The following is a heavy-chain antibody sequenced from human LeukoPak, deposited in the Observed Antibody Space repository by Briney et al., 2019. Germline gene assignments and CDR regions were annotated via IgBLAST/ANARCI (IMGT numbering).Heavy chain of an antibody. CDR2: IYYSGST. J-gene: IGHJ4*02. CDR3: ARADVLLWFGEFKTAYFDY. Sequence: PSETLSLTCTVSGGSISSSSYYWGWIRQPPGKGLEWIVSIYYSGSTYYNPSRKSRVTISVDTSKNQFSLKLSSVTAADTAVYYCARADVLLWFGEFKTAYFDYWGQGTLVTVSS. D-gene: IGHD3-10*01. CDR1: GGSISSSSYY. V-gene: IGHV4-39*07.